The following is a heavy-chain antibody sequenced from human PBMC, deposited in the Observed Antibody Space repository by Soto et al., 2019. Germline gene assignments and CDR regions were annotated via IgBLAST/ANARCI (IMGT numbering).Heavy chain of an antibody. CDR3: AADNGRGSGSYYSHYYYYGMDV. CDR1: GFTFTSSA. CDR2: IVVGSGNT. D-gene: IGHD3-10*01. Sequence: SVKVSCKASGFTFTSSAVQWVRQARGQRLEWIGWIVVGSGNTNYAQKFQERVTITRDMSTSTAYMELSSLRSEDTAVYYCAADNGRGSGSYYSHYYYYGMDVWGQGTTVTVSS. V-gene: IGHV1-58*01. J-gene: IGHJ6*02.